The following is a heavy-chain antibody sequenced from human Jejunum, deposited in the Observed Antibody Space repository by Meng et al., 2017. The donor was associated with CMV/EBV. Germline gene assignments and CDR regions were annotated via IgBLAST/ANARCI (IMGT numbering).Heavy chain of an antibody. J-gene: IGHJ4*02. CDR3: AHRQDVDTTTAPFY. V-gene: IGHV2-5*01. D-gene: IGHD5-18*01. Sequence: SGFSLSTRGVGVGWFRQPPGKALEWLALIYWTDDKRYSPSLNSRLTITTDTSKNQVVLTMTNMDPVDTATYYCAHRQDVDTTTAPFYWGQGTLVTVSS. CDR1: GFSLSTRGVG. CDR2: IYWTDDK.